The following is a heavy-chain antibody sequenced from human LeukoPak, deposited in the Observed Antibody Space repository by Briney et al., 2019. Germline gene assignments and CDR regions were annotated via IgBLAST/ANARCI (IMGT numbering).Heavy chain of an antibody. J-gene: IGHJ5*02. CDR1: GGSISSYY. Sequence: SETLSLTCTVSGGSISSYYWSWIRQPPGKGLEWIGYIYYSGSTNYNPSLKSRVTISVDTSKSQFSLKLSSVTAADTAVYYCAREVVVAATGNWFDPWGQGTLVTVSS. CDR2: IYYSGST. D-gene: IGHD2-15*01. CDR3: AREVVVAATGNWFDP. V-gene: IGHV4-59*01.